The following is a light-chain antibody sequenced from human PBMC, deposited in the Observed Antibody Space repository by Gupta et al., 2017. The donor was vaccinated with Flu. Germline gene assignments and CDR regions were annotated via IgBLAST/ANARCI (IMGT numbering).Light chain of an antibody. Sequence: PSTLSASVGDRVTITCRASQSISSWLAWYQQKPGKAPKLLIDKASSLESGVPSRFSGGGSGTEFTLTISSLQPDDFATYYCQQYNSYSGTFGQGTKVEIK. V-gene: IGKV1-5*03. J-gene: IGKJ1*01. CDR2: KAS. CDR3: QQYNSYSGT. CDR1: QSISSW.